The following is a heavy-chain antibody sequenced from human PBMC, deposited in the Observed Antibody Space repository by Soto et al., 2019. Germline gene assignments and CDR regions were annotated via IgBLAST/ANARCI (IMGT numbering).Heavy chain of an antibody. Sequence: QVQLVQSGAEVKKPGASVKVSCKASGYTFTSYAMNWVRQAPGQRLEWMGWMNAGNGNTKYSQKFQGRVTITRDTSASPDYMELSSPRSEDTAVYYCARVVAVRAEAEGYWGHGTLVTVSS. CDR1: GYTFTSYA. CDR3: ARVVAVRAEAEGY. J-gene: IGHJ4*01. V-gene: IGHV1-3*01. D-gene: IGHD3-22*01. CDR2: MNAGNGNT.